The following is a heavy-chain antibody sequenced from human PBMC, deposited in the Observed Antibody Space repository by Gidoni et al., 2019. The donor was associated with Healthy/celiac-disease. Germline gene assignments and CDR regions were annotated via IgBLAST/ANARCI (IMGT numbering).Heavy chain of an antibody. CDR1: GFTFDDYA. CDR2: ISGNSGSI. D-gene: IGHD6-19*01. V-gene: IGHV3-9*01. J-gene: IGHJ4*02. Sequence: EVQLVESVGGLVQPGRSLRLSCAASGFTFDDYAMYVVRQAPGKGLEWVSGISGNSGSIGYADSVKGRFTISRDNAKNSLYLQMNSLRAEDTALYYCAKGGQQWLGILDYWGQGTLVTVSS. CDR3: AKGGQQWLGILDY.